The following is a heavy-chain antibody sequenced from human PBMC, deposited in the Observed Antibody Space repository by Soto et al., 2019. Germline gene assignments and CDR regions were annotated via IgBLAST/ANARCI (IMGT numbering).Heavy chain of an antibody. Sequence: SVKVSCKASGGTFSSYAISWVRQAPGQGLEWMGGIIPIFGTANYAQKFQGRVTITADESTSTAYMELSSLRSEDTAVYYCASRIVLMVYATEVWFDPWGQGTLVTVSS. D-gene: IGHD2-8*01. J-gene: IGHJ5*02. V-gene: IGHV1-69*13. CDR1: GGTFSSYA. CDR2: IIPIFGTA. CDR3: ASRIVLMVYATEVWFDP.